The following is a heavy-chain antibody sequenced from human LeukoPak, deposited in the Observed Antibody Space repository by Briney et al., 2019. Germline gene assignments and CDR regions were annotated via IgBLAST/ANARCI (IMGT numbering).Heavy chain of an antibody. Sequence: ASVKVSCKASGYTFTSYGISWVRQAPGQGLEWMGWISAYNGNTNYAQKLQGRVTMTTDTSTSTAYMELRSLRSEDTAVYYCATGGAKRGYYYDTKYGGKMDWFDPWGQGTLVTVSS. V-gene: IGHV1-18*01. D-gene: IGHD3-22*01. CDR1: GYTFTSYG. CDR3: ATGGAKRGYYYDTKYGGKMDWFDP. J-gene: IGHJ5*02. CDR2: ISAYNGNT.